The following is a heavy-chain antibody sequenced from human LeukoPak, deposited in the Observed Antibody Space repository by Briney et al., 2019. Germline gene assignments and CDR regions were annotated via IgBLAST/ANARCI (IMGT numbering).Heavy chain of an antibody. CDR3: ARRVLRYFDWLLPPQSNWYFDL. Sequence: SETLSLTCTVSGGSISSSTYYWAWVRQPPGKGLEWFARIYYSETTYYNPSLKSRVTISVDTSRNQFSLNLSSVTAADTAVYYCARRVLRYFDWLLPPQSNWYFDLWGRGTLVTVSS. J-gene: IGHJ2*01. CDR2: IYYSETT. D-gene: IGHD3-9*01. CDR1: GGSISSSTYY. V-gene: IGHV4-39*07.